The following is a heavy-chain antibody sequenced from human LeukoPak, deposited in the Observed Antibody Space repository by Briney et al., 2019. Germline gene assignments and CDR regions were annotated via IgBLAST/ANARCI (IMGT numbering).Heavy chain of an antibody. D-gene: IGHD6-19*01. V-gene: IGHV1-2*02. CDR3: ARDIAVAENWFDP. CDR2: INPNSGGT. J-gene: IGHJ5*02. Sequence: ASVKVSCKASGYTFTGYYMHWVRQAPGQGLEWMGWINPNSGGTNYAQKFQGRVTMTRDTSISTAYMELSRLRSGDTAVYYCARDIAVAENWFDPWGQGTLVTVSS. CDR1: GYTFTGYY.